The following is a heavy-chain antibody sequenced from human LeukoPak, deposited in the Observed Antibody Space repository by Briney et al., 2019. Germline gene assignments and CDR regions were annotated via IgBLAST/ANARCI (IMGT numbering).Heavy chain of an antibody. D-gene: IGHD1-26*01. Sequence: PSETLSLTCKVSGGSISSYYWSWIRQPPGKWLEWIGYIYYRGSTNYNSSLKSRVTVSLDTSKSQFSLKLSSVTAADTAVYYCARLGGSSQFDYWGQGILVTVSS. V-gene: IGHV4-59*01. CDR3: ARLGGSSQFDY. CDR2: IYYRGST. J-gene: IGHJ4*02. CDR1: GGSISSYY.